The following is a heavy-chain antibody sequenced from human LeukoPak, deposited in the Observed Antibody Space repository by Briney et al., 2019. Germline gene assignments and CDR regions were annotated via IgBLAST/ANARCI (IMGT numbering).Heavy chain of an antibody. Sequence: SETLSLTCAVYGGSFSGYYWSWIRQPPGKGLEWIGEINHSGSTNYNPSLKSRVTISVDTSKNQFSLKLSSVTAADTAVYYCAGGFPHSGGTSGLRWFDPWGQGTLVTVSS. CDR1: GGSFSGYY. J-gene: IGHJ5*02. V-gene: IGHV4-34*01. CDR3: AGGFPHSGGTSGLRWFDP. D-gene: IGHD2-15*01. CDR2: INHSGST.